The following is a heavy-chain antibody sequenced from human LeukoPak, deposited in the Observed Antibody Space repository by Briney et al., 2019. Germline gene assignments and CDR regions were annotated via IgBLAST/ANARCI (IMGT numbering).Heavy chain of an antibody. D-gene: IGHD3-22*01. V-gene: IGHV4-34*01. CDR1: GGSFSGYY. J-gene: IGHJ4*02. CDR2: IYHSGST. CDR3: ARGQDYYDSSGYLTSLDY. Sequence: SETLSLTCAVYGGSFSGYYWSWIRQPPGKGLEWVGSIYHSGSTYYNPSLKSRVTISVDTSENQFSLKLSSVTAADTAVYYCARGQDYYDSSGYLTSLDYWGQGTLVTVSS.